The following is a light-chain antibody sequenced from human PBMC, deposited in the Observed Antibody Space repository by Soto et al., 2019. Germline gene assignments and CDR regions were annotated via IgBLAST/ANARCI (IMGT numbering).Light chain of an antibody. CDR3: CSYAGSSTFMV. J-gene: IGLJ1*01. CDR2: EGS. V-gene: IGLV2-23*03. CDR1: SSDVGNYNL. Sequence: QSALTQPASVSGSPGQSITISCIGTSSDVGNYNLVSWYQQHPGKAPKLMIYEGSKRPSGVSNRFSGSKSGNTASLTISGLQPEDEADYYCCSYAGSSTFMVFGTGTKLTVL.